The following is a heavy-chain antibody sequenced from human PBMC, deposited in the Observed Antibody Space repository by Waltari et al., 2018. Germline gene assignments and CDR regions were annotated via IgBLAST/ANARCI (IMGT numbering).Heavy chain of an antibody. J-gene: IGHJ4*02. D-gene: IGHD4-17*01. CDR2: ISSSSSTI. CDR3: AREASYGDYPQYYFDY. V-gene: IGHV3-48*04. CDR1: GFTFSSYS. Sequence: EVQLVESGGGLVQPGGSLRLSCAASGFTFSSYSMNWVRQAPGKGLEWVSYISSSSSTIYYADSVKGRFTISRDNAKNSLYLQMNSLRAEDTAVYYCAREASYGDYPQYYFDYWGQGTLVTVSS.